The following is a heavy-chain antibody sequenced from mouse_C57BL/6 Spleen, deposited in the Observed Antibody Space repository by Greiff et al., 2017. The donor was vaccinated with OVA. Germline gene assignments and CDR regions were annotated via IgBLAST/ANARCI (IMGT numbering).Heavy chain of an antibody. V-gene: IGHV10-1*01. J-gene: IGHJ3*01. CDR3: VRQGGSGYPFAY. CDR2: IRSKSNNYAT. D-gene: IGHD3-2*02. CDR1: GFSFNTYA. Sequence: EVKLMESGGGLVQPKGSLKLSCAASGFSFNTYAMNWVRQAPGKGLEWVARIRSKSNNYATYYADSVKDRFTIARDDSESMLYLQMNNLKTEDTAMYDCVRQGGSGYPFAYWGQGTLVTVSA.